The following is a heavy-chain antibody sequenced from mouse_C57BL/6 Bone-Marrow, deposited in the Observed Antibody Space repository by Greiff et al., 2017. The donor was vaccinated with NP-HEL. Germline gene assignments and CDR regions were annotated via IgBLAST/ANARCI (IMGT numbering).Heavy chain of an antibody. CDR3: TTPDYDVGDYYAMDY. J-gene: IGHJ4*01. D-gene: IGHD2-4*01. CDR2: IDPENGDT. Sequence: VHVKQSGAELVRPGASVKLSCTASGFNIKDDYMHWVKQRPEQGLEWIGWIDPENGDTEYASKFQGKATITADTSSNTAYLQLSSLTSEDTAVYYCTTPDYDVGDYYAMDYWGQGTSVTVSS. CDR1: GFNIKDDY. V-gene: IGHV14-4*01.